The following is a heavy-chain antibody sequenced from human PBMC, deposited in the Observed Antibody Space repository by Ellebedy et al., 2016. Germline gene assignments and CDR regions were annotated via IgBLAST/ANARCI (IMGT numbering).Heavy chain of an antibody. V-gene: IGHV3-48*04. CDR1: GVNFRKFS. Sequence: GESLKISCEVTGVNFRKFSLNWVRHAPGQGLEWVAFISADGDTIYYAKFVKGRFTISRDDADSSLSLQMNSLRGDDTAVYYCGAALDYWGQGTLVTVS. CDR3: GAALDY. CDR2: ISADGDTI. D-gene: IGHD6-25*01. J-gene: IGHJ4*02.